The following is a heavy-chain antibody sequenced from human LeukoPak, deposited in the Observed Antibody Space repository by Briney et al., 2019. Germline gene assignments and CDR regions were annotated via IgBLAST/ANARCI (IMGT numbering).Heavy chain of an antibody. CDR3: ARTLYGAYPFDY. CDR2: ISAYNGNT. V-gene: IGHV1-18*01. D-gene: IGHD4-17*01. Sequence: ASVKVSCKASGYTFTSYGISWVRQAPGQGLEWMGWISAYNGNTNYAQKLQGRVTITTDTSTSTAYMELRSLRSDDTAVYYCARTLYGAYPFDYWGQGTLVTVSS. CDR1: GYTFTSYG. J-gene: IGHJ4*02.